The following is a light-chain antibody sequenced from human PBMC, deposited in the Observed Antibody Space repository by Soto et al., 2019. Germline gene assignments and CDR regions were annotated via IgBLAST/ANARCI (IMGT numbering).Light chain of an antibody. Sequence: QSVPTQPPSASGTPGQRVTISCSGSRSNIGSNTVNWYQQLPGTAPKLLIFSNNQRPSGVPDRFSGSKSGTSASLAISGLQSEDEADYYCAPWDDSLNGYVFGTGTKLTVL. CDR1: RSNIGSNT. CDR2: SNN. CDR3: APWDDSLNGYV. V-gene: IGLV1-44*01. J-gene: IGLJ1*01.